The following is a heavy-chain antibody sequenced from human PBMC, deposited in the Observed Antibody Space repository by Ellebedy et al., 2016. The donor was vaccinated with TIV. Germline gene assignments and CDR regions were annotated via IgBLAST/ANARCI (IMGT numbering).Heavy chain of an antibody. D-gene: IGHD6-13*01. Sequence: GESLKISCVASGFTFSSYWMHWVRQGPGKGLVWVSRINSDGSSTSYADSVKGRFTISRDNAKNTLYLQMNSLRAEDTAVYYCARVAGIAAAGTRNNWFDPWGQGTLVTVSS. CDR2: INSDGSST. CDR1: GFTFSSYW. CDR3: ARVAGIAAAGTRNNWFDP. J-gene: IGHJ5*02. V-gene: IGHV3-74*01.